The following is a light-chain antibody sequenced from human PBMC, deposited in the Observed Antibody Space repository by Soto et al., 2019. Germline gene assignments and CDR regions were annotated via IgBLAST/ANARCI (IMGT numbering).Light chain of an antibody. J-gene: IGLJ1*01. CDR3: SSYTNINTRACV. Sequence: QSALTQPASVSGSPGQSITISCTGTGRDVGGYNYVSWYQQYPGKAPKLLIYEVGNRPSGVSNRFSGSKSGNTASLTISGLQAEDEAEYYCSSYTNINTRACVFGTGTKVTVL. CDR2: EVG. CDR1: GRDVGGYNY. V-gene: IGLV2-14*01.